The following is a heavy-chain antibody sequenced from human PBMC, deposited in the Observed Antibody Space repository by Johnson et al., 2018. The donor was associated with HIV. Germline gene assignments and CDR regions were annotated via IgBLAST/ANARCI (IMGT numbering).Heavy chain of an antibody. J-gene: IGHJ3*02. CDR2: ISYDGSNK. CDR1: GFTFSTFA. D-gene: IGHD3-22*01. Sequence: VQLVESGGGVVQPGTSLRLSCAASGFTFSTFAMHWVRQAPGKGLEWVALISYDGSNKYYPGSVKGRFTISRENAQNSLYLQMNSLTAGDTAMYYCVRVGHGSDYYRDAFDIWGQGTMVTVSS. V-gene: IGHV3-30*14. CDR3: VRVGHGSDYYRDAFDI.